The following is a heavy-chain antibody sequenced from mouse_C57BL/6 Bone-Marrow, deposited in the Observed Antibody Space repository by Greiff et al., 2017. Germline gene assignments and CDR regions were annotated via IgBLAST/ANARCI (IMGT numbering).Heavy chain of an antibody. CDR1: GYSITSGYY. D-gene: IGHD1-1*01. Sequence: EVQLQQSGPGLVKPSPSLSLTCSVTGYSITSGYYWNWIRQFPGNKLECMGYIRYDGSNNYKPSLKNRISITRDTSKNQFFLKLNSVTTEDTVTYYCAREEGISGSSLGYWGQGNTLTVSS. CDR2: IRYDGSN. V-gene: IGHV3-6*01. CDR3: AREEGISGSSLGY. J-gene: IGHJ2*01.